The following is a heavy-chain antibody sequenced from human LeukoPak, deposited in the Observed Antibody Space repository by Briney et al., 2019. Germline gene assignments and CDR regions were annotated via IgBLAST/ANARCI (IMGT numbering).Heavy chain of an antibody. J-gene: IGHJ6*03. V-gene: IGHV4-59*12. Sequence: SETLSLTCTVSGGSISSYYWSWIRQPPGKGLEWIGYIYYSGSTNYNPSLKSRVTISVDTSKNQFSLKLSSVTAADTAVYYCARLVGGYYYYYMDVWGKGTTVTISS. CDR3: ARLVGGYYYYYMDV. CDR1: GGSISSYY. D-gene: IGHD6-13*01. CDR2: IYYSGST.